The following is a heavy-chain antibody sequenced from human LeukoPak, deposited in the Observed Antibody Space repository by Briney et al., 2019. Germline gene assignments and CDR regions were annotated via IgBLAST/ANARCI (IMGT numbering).Heavy chain of an antibody. CDR1: GYSFTSYW. Sequence: GESLRISFKGSGYSFTSYWISWVRQMPGKGLEWMGRIDPSDSYTNYSPSFQGHVTISADKSISTAYLQWSGLKASDTAMYYCATSTIVGATTRYFQHWGQGTLVTVSS. V-gene: IGHV5-10-1*01. D-gene: IGHD1-26*01. J-gene: IGHJ1*01. CDR2: IDPSDSYT. CDR3: ATSTIVGATTRYFQH.